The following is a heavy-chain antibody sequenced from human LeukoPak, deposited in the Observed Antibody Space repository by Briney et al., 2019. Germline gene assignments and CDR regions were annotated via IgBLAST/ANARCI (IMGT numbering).Heavy chain of an antibody. CDR3: ARNSGGNSYYFDY. V-gene: IGHV1-2*02. J-gene: IGHJ4*02. CDR1: GYTFSGYY. CDR2: ISPNSGVT. D-gene: IGHD4-23*01. Sequence: GASVKVSCKASGYTFSGYYMHWARQAPGQGLEWMGWISPNSGVTNYAQKFQGRVIMTRDTSISTAYMELSGLTSDDTAVYYCARNSGGNSYYFDYWGQGTLVTVSS.